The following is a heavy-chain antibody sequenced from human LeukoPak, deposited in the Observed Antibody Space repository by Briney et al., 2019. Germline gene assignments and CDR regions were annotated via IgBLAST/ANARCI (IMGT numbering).Heavy chain of an antibody. V-gene: IGHV1-8*01. CDR2: MNPNSGNT. CDR3: ASGPAYSSSEHYMDV. CDR1: GYTFTSCD. J-gene: IGHJ6*03. D-gene: IGHD6-6*01. Sequence: ASVKVSCKASGYTFTSCDINWVRQATGQGLEWMGWMNPNSGNTGYAQKFQGRVTMTRNTSISTAYMELSSLRSEDTAVYYCASGPAYSSSEHYMDVWGKGTTVTVSS.